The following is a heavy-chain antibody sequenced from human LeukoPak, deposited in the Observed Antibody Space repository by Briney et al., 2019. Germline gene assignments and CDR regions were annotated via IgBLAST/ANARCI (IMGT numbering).Heavy chain of an antibody. V-gene: IGHV1-2*02. Sequence: GASVKVSCKASGYTFTGHYIHWVRQAPGQGLEWMGWINPNSGGIHYAQNFQGRVTMTRDTSISTTYMELSTMRSDDTAVYYCARFAAAGPRGSYWFFDLWGRGTLVTVSS. CDR2: INPNSGGI. J-gene: IGHJ2*01. D-gene: IGHD3-10*01. CDR1: GYTFTGHY. CDR3: ARFAAAGPRGSYWFFDL.